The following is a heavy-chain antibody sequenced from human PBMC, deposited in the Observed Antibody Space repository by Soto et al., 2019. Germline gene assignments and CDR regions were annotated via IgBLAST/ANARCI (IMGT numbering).Heavy chain of an antibody. V-gene: IGHV3-23*01. D-gene: IGHD6-13*01. J-gene: IGHJ5*02. CDR3: AKGPKAQLVTALTDQWVEP. CDR2: ISGSGGST. CDR1: GFTFSSYA. Sequence: GSLRLSCAASGFTFSSYAMSWVRQAPGKGLEWVSAISGSGGSTYYADSVKGRFTISRDNSKNTLYLQMNSLRAEDTAVYYCAKGPKAQLVTALTDQWVEPWGRGT.